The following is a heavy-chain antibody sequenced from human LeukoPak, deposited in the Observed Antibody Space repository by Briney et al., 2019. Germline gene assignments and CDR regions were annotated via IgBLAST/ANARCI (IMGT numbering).Heavy chain of an antibody. CDR3: ARVGATGSGYYFDY. D-gene: IGHD1-26*01. CDR2: IYTSGST. CDR1: GGSISSYY. V-gene: IGHV4-4*07. J-gene: IGHJ4*02. Sequence: PSETLSLTCTVSGGSISSYYWSWIRQPAGKGLEWIGRIYTSGSTNYNPSLKSRVTISVDKSKNQFSLKLSSVTAADTAAYYCARVGATGSGYYFDYWGQGTLVTVSS.